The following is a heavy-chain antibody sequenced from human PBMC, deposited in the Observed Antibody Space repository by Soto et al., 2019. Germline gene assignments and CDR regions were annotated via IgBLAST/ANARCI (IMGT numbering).Heavy chain of an antibody. Sequence: PSETLSLTCAVYGGSFSGYYWSWIRQPPGKGLEWIGEINHSGSTNYNPSLKSRVTISVDTSKNQFSLKLSSVTAADTAVYYCARDPRGAYVRSLPDDWGQGTLVTVSS. D-gene: IGHD3-10*02. CDR2: INHSGST. CDR1: GGSFSGYY. V-gene: IGHV4-34*01. J-gene: IGHJ4*02. CDR3: ARDPRGAYVRSLPDD.